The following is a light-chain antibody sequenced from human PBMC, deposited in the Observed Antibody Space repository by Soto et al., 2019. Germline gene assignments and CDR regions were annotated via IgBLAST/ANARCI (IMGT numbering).Light chain of an antibody. CDR1: QSVSSSY. Sequence: EIVLTQSPGTLSLSPGERATLSCRASQSVSSSYLAWYQQKPGQAPRLLIYGASSRATGIPDRFSGSGSGTDFTLTISRLEPEDFAVYYCQQYGSSPFTFVPGTKVDIK. J-gene: IGKJ3*01. CDR3: QQYGSSPFT. V-gene: IGKV3-20*01. CDR2: GAS.